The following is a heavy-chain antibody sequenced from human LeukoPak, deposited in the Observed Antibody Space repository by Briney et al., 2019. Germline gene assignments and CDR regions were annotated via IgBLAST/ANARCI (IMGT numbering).Heavy chain of an antibody. CDR2: IYYSGST. CDR1: GGFISSYY. D-gene: IGHD5-24*01. V-gene: IGHV4-59*08. Sequence: SETLSLTCTVPGGFISSYYWSWIRQPPGKGLEWIGYIYYSGSTNYNPSLKSRVTISVDTSKNQFSLKLRSVAAADTAVYYCARWMARYYFDYWGQGTLATVSS. J-gene: IGHJ4*02. CDR3: ARWMARYYFDY.